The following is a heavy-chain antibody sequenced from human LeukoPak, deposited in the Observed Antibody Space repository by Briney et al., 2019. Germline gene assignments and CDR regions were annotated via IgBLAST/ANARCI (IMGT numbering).Heavy chain of an antibody. V-gene: IGHV3-23*01. CDR2: ISGSGGST. J-gene: IGHJ4*02. CDR3: AKAPYDFWSGYYPYYFDY. Sequence: GGSLRLSCAASGFTFSSYAMSWVRQAPGKGLEWVSAISGSGGSTYYADSVKGRFTISRDNSKNTLYLHMNSLRAEDTAVYYCAKAPYDFWSGYYPYYFDYWGQGTLVTVSS. CDR1: GFTFSSYA. D-gene: IGHD3-3*01.